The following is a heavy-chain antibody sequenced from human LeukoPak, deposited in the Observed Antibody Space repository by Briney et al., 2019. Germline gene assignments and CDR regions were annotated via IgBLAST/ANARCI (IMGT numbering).Heavy chain of an antibody. Sequence: GGSLRLSCAASGFTFSSYAMHWVRQAPGKGLGWVAVISYDGSNKYYADSVKGRFTISRDNSKNTLYLQMNSLRAEDTAVYYCASVPTRITISPMGYWGQGTLVTVSS. CDR2: ISYDGSNK. CDR1: GFTFSSYA. D-gene: IGHD3-10*01. V-gene: IGHV3-30*14. J-gene: IGHJ4*02. CDR3: ASVPTRITISPMGY.